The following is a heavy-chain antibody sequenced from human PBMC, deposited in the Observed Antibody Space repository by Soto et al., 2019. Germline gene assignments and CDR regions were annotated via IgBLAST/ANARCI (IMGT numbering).Heavy chain of an antibody. CDR1: GGSISSGDNY. D-gene: IGHD3-22*01. V-gene: IGHV4-30-4*01. J-gene: IGHJ4*02. CDR3: ARTDSTGYSFDY. Sequence: SETLSLTCTVSGGSISSGDNYWSWIRQPPGKGLEWIGYFYATGSTYYNPSLKSRVTISLDTPKNQFSLKLGSVTAADTAVYYCARTDSTGYSFDYWGQGTLVTVSS. CDR2: FYATGST.